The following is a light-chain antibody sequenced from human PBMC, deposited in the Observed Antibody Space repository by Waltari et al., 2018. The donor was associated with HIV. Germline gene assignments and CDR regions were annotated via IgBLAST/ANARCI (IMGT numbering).Light chain of an antibody. CDR1: SSDVGGHNS. J-gene: IGLJ2*01. Sequence: QSALTQPASVSGSLGQSTTIPCTGTSSDVGGHNSVSWYQQHPGKAPKLLISDVSNRPSGVSNRFSGSKSGNTASLTISGLQAEDEADYYCSSYTANSRIFGGGTRLTVL. V-gene: IGLV2-14*03. CDR2: DVS. CDR3: SSYTANSRI.